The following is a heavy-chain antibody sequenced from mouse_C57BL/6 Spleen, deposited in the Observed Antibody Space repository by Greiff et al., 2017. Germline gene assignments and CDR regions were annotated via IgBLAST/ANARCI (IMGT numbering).Heavy chain of an antibody. Sequence: EVKVVESGGGLVKPGGSLKLSCAASGFTFSDYGMHWVRQAPEKGLEWVAYISSGSSTIYYADTVKGRFTISRDNAKNTLFLHMPSLRSEDTAMYYCASLLYSAMDYWGQGTSVTVSS. J-gene: IGHJ4*01. V-gene: IGHV5-17*01. D-gene: IGHD1-1*01. CDR3: ASLLYSAMDY. CDR2: ISSGSSTI. CDR1: GFTFSDYG.